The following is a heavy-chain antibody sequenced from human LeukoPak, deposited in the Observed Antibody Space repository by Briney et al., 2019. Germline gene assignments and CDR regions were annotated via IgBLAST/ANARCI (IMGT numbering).Heavy chain of an antibody. J-gene: IGHJ4*02. Sequence: PGGSLRLSCAASGFTFSSYSMNWVRQAPGKGLEWVSYISSSSSTIYYADSVKGRFTISRDNAKNSLYLQMNSLRAEDTAVYYCARGDGDYELYYFDYWGQGTLVTVSS. CDR1: GFTFSSYS. CDR3: ARGDGDYELYYFDY. CDR2: ISSSSSTI. D-gene: IGHD4-17*01. V-gene: IGHV3-48*04.